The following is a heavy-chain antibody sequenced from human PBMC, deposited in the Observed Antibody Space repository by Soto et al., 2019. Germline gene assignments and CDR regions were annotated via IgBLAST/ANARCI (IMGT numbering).Heavy chain of an antibody. CDR1: GFTFSSYG. Sequence: QVQLVESGGGVVQPGRSLRLSCAASGFTFSSYGMHWVRQAPGKGLEWVAVIWYDGSNKYYADSVKGRFTISRDNSKNTLYLQMNSLRAEDTAVYYCARDGEYYYASSGYKYWGQGTLVTVSS. CDR2: IWYDGSNK. D-gene: IGHD3-22*01. V-gene: IGHV3-33*01. CDR3: ARDGEYYYASSGYKY. J-gene: IGHJ4*02.